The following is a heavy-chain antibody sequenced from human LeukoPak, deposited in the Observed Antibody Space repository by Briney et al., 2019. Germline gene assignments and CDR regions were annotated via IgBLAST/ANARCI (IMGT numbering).Heavy chain of an antibody. Sequence: GGSLRLSCTASGFIVSSSYMSWVRQAPGKGPEWVSIIYSDQRTFYADSVKGRFTISRDDSQNMVLLRMDSLRAEDTARYYCARDSAFSSYSHWGQGALVTVSS. CDR3: ARDSAFSSYSH. V-gene: IGHV3-53*01. CDR2: IYSDQRT. CDR1: GFIVSSSY. J-gene: IGHJ1*01. D-gene: IGHD2-15*01.